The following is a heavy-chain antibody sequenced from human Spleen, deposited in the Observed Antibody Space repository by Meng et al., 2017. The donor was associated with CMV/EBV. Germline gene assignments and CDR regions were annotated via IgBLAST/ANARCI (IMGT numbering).Heavy chain of an antibody. CDR3: ARTGGQLWSHPDY. CDR2: ISSSSIYI. J-gene: IGHJ4*02. Sequence: GGSLRLSCAASGFTFSSYWMHWVRQAPGKGLEWVSSISSSSIYIYYADSVKGRFTISRDNSKNTLYLQMNSLRPEDTALYYCARTGGQLWSHPDYWGPGTLVTVSS. CDR1: GFTFSSYW. D-gene: IGHD5-18*01. V-gene: IGHV3-21*01.